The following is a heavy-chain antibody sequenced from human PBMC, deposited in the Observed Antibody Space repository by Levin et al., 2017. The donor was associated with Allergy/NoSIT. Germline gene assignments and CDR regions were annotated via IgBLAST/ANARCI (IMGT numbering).Heavy chain of an antibody. Sequence: LSLTCAASGFTFSSYGMHWVRQAPGKGLEWVAVISYDGSNKYYADSVKGRFTISRDNSKNTLYLQMNSLRAEDTAVYYCAKDPYQKDYYYYYGMDVWGQGTTVTVSS. D-gene: IGHD2-2*01. CDR3: AKDPYQKDYYYYYGMDV. J-gene: IGHJ6*02. CDR2: ISYDGSNK. V-gene: IGHV3-30*18. CDR1: GFTFSSYG.